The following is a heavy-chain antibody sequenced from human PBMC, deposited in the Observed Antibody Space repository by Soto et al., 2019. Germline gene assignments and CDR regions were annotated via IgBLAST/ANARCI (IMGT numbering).Heavy chain of an antibody. CDR2: VIPIFGSA. CDR3: ARALYGSLWDSSAYYFFFVS. V-gene: IGHV1-69*01. J-gene: IGHJ4*02. D-gene: IGHD2-21*01. CDR1: GGTFSNFA. Sequence: QVQLVQSGTEVQKPGSSVKVSCKASGGTFSNFAISWVRLAPRQGPEWLGQVIPIFGSATHAPRFRDTLTLTANECSSTVYMELRSLRSEDTAMYYCARALYGSLWDSSAYYFFFVSWGQGSRVSVSS.